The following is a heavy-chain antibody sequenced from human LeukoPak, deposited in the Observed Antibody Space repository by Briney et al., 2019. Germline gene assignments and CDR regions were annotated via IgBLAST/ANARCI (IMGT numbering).Heavy chain of an antibody. D-gene: IGHD1-26*01. CDR3: ARDPSGSFFNWFDP. CDR2: VYYSGGT. Sequence: SETLSLTCAVYGGSFSGYYWSWIRQPPGKGLEWIGYVYYSGGTNYNPSLKSRVTISVDMSKNQFSLKLSSVTAADTAVYYCARDPSGSFFNWFDPWGQGTLVTVSS. J-gene: IGHJ5*02. V-gene: IGHV4-59*01. CDR1: GGSFSGYY.